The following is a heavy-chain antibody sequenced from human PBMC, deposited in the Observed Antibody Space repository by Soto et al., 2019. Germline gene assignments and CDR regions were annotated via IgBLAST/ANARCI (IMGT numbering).Heavy chain of an antibody. Sequence: GGSLRLSCAASGFTFSDHYMDWVRQAPGKGLEWVGRTRNKANSYTTYYADSVKGRFTISRDNSKNTLYLQMSSLRAEDTAVYYCVKDVRETGYSSGWFHWGQGTLVTVSS. J-gene: IGHJ4*02. CDR3: VKDVRETGYSSGWFH. CDR1: GFTFSDHY. CDR2: TRNKANSYTT. V-gene: IGHV3-72*01. D-gene: IGHD6-19*01.